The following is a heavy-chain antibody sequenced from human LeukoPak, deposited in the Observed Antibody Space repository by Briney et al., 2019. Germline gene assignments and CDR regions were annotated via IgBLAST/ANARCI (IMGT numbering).Heavy chain of an antibody. CDR2: ISGSSENT. J-gene: IGHJ6*03. CDR3: ASGGSGSGHYYYYYMDV. CDR1: GYTFNLFA. D-gene: IGHD3-10*01. V-gene: IGHV3-23*01. Sequence: GGSLRLSCAASGYTFNLFAMSWVRQAPGKGLEWVSTISGSSENTHYPDSVKGRFTISRDLSKNTLYLQMNSLRAEDMAVYYCASGGSGSGHYYYYYMDVWGKGTTVTVSS.